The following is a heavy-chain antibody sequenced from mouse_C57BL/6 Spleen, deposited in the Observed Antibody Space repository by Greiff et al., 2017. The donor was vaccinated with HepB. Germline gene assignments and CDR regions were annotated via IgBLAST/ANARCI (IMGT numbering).Heavy chain of an antibody. Sequence: QVQLQQSGPELVKPGASVKISCKASGYAFSSSWMNWVKERPGKGLEWIGRIYPGDGDNNYNGKFKGKATLTADKSSSTAYMQLSSLTSEDSAVYFCARFPYYDYGYWYFDVWGTGTTVTVSS. J-gene: IGHJ1*03. D-gene: IGHD2-4*01. CDR2: IYPGDGDN. CDR3: ARFPYYDYGYWYFDV. CDR1: GYAFSSSW. V-gene: IGHV1-82*01.